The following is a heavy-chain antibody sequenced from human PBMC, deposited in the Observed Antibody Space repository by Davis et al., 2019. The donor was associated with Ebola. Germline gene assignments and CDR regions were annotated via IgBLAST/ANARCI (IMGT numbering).Heavy chain of an antibody. CDR3: ARGWLRGPFDY. Sequence: HSQTLSLTCAISGDSVFGKNGAWNWIRQSPSRGLEWLGRTYYTSKWHNDYGECVKSRITINPDTSRNHFSLQLNSVTPEDTAVYYCARGWLRGPFDYWGQGTLVTVSS. CDR2: TYYTSKWHN. D-gene: IGHD3-9*01. V-gene: IGHV6-1*01. CDR1: GDSVFGKNGA. J-gene: IGHJ4*02.